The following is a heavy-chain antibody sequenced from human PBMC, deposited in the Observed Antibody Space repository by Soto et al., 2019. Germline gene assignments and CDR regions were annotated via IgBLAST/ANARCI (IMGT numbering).Heavy chain of an antibody. J-gene: IGHJ3*01. CDR3: ASVSNDSSLTISRDVFDL. V-gene: IGHV3-30-3*01. Sequence: QVQLVESGGGVVQPGRSLRLSCAASGFTFSTYCMHWVRQVPGKGLEWVAVISYDGNREDYADSVKGRFTISRDNSMDTRYLQMNSLRLEDTAVYYCASVSNDSSLTISRDVFDLWGQGTMVIVSS. CDR2: ISYDGNRE. CDR1: GFTFSTYC. D-gene: IGHD3-9*01.